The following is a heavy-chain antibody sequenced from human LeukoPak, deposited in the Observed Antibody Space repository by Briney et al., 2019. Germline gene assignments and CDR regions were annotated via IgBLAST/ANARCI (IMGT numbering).Heavy chain of an antibody. J-gene: IGHJ5*02. CDR3: ARATDTAMAHRWFDP. Sequence: GGSLRLSCAASGLTFSDYYMSWIRQAPGKGLEWVSYISSSGSTIYYADSVKGRFTISRDNAKNSLYLQMNSLRAEDTAVYYCARATDTAMAHRWFDPWGQGTLVTVSS. D-gene: IGHD5-18*01. CDR1: GLTFSDYY. V-gene: IGHV3-11*01. CDR2: ISSSGSTI.